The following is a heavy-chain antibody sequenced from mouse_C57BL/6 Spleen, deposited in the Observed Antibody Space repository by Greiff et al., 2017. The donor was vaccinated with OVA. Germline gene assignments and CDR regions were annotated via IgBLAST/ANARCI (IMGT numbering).Heavy chain of an antibody. D-gene: IGHD2-5*01. CDR2: IDPSDSYT. J-gene: IGHJ3*01. V-gene: IGHV1-59*01. Sequence: VQLQQPGAELVRPGTSVKLSCKASGYTFTSYWMHWVKQRPGQGLEWIGVIDPSDSYTNYNQKFKGKATVTVDTSSSTAYMQLSSLTSEDSAVYYCANSNYDAYWGQGTLVTVSA. CDR3: ANSNYDAY. CDR1: GYTFTSYW.